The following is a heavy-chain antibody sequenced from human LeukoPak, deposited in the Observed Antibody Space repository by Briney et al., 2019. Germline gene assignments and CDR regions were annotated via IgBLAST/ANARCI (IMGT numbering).Heavy chain of an antibody. D-gene: IGHD6-19*01. CDR1: GYTFTDYY. J-gene: IGHJ3*02. Sequence: ASVKVSCKASGYTFTDYYMHWVRQAPGQGLEWMGWINPNSGGTNYAQKFQGRVTLTRDTSISTAYMELSRLRSDDTAVYYCARARYSSGWKDAFDIWGQGTMVTVSS. CDR2: INPNSGGT. V-gene: IGHV1-2*02. CDR3: ARARYSSGWKDAFDI.